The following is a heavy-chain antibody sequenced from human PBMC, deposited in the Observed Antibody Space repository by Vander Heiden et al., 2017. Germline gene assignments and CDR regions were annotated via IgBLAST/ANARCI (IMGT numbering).Heavy chain of an antibody. CDR1: GDSINNNRYY. D-gene: IGHD3-9*01. Sequence: QLQLQESGPGLVKPSETLSLTCSVSGDSINNNRYYWGWIRQPPGKGLEWIGSINYSGGTYYNPSLKSRVTVSVDTSKNQFSLKLSSVTAADTAFYYCTRRPKGLGFDYWGQGTLVTVSS. V-gene: IGHV4-39*01. CDR3: TRRPKGLGFDY. CDR2: INYSGGT. J-gene: IGHJ4*02.